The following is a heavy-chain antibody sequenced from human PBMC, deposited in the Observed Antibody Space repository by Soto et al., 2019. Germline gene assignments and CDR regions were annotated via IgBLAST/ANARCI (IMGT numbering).Heavy chain of an antibody. CDR2: INAGNGNT. CDR1: GYTFTSYA. Sequence: HVQLVQSGAEVKKPGASVKVSCKASGYTFTSYAMHWVRQAPGQRLEWMGWINAGNGNTKYSQKFQGRVTITRDRYGSTAYMELSSLRSEDTAVYYWARGDRGSYYGNDYFDCRGQGSLVTVSS. J-gene: IGHJ4*02. V-gene: IGHV1-3*01. D-gene: IGHD1-26*01. CDR3: ARGDRGSYYGNDYFDC.